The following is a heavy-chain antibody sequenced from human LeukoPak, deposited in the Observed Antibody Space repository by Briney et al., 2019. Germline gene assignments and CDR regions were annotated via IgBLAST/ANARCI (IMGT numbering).Heavy chain of an antibody. CDR1: GGTFSSYA. CDR3: ARDGMSMDFYYYYGMDV. CDR2: IIPIFGTA. D-gene: IGHD3/OR15-3a*01. Sequence: ASVTVSCKASGGTFSSYAISWVRQAPGQGLEWMGGIIPIFGTANYAQKFQGRVTITADESTSTAYMELSSLRSEDTAVYYCARDGMSMDFYYYYGMDVWGQGTTVTVSS. J-gene: IGHJ6*02. V-gene: IGHV1-69*01.